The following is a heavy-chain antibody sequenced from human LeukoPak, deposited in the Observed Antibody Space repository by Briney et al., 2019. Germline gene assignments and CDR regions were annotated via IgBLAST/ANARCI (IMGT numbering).Heavy chain of an antibody. D-gene: IGHD2-2*01. J-gene: IGHJ3*02. CDR3: ARSLGYCSSTSCTGSAFDI. CDR2: IYYSGST. Sequence: SETLSLTCTVSGGSISSYYWSWLRQPPGKGLEWIGYIYYSGSTNYNPSLKSRVTISVDTSKNQFSLKLSSVTAADTAVYYCARSLGYCSSTSCTGSAFDIWGQGTMVTVSS. CDR1: GGSISSYY. V-gene: IGHV4-59*01.